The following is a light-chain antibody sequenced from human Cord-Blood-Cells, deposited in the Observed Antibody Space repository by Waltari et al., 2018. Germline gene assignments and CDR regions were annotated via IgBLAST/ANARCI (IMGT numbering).Light chain of an antibody. V-gene: IGLV2-11*01. Sequence: QSALTQPRSVSVSPVQSVTISCTATSSDVGAYNYVSWYQQHPGKAPKLMIYDVSKRPSVVPDRFPGSKSGNTASLTISGLQAEDEADYYCCSYAGSYTFVFGTGTKVTVL. CDR3: CSYAGSYTFV. CDR1: SSDVGAYNY. J-gene: IGLJ1*01. CDR2: DVS.